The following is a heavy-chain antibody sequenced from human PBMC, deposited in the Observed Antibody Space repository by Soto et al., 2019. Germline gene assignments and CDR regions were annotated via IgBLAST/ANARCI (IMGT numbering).Heavy chain of an antibody. CDR2: IYYSGSA. D-gene: IGHD4-17*01. CDR3: ARHGVDYGDYASYYYYGMDV. V-gene: IGHV4-39*01. J-gene: IGHJ6*02. Sequence: QLQLQESGPGLVKPSETLSLTCTVSGGSISSSTYYWGWIRQPPGKGLEGIGMIYYSGSADYNPALKSRVTISIDTSKNQFSLRLSSVTAADTAVYYCARHGVDYGDYASYYYYGMDVWGRGTTVTVSS. CDR1: GGSISSSTYY.